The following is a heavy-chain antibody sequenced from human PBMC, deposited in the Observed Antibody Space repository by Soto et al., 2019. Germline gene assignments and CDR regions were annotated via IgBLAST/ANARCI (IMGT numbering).Heavy chain of an antibody. CDR3: ASTVAGYYYYGMAV. D-gene: IGHD6-19*01. Sequence: GESLKISCKGSGYSFTSYWISWVRQMPGKGLEWMGRIDPSDSYTNYSPSFQGHVTISADKSISTAYLQWSSLKASDTAMYYCASTVAGYYYYGMAVWGQGTTVTVSS. CDR2: IDPSDSYT. V-gene: IGHV5-10-1*01. J-gene: IGHJ6*02. CDR1: GYSFTSYW.